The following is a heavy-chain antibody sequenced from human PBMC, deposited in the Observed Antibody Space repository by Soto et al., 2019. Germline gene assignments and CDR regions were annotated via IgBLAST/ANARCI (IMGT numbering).Heavy chain of an antibody. D-gene: IGHD3-10*02. J-gene: IGHJ6*02. CDR2: INDSGTT. V-gene: IGHV4-34*01. CDR1: TGSFSAYF. CDR3: ARGTVYVPFLFPCLDV. Sequence: QVQLQQWGAGLVKSSETLTLSCVVSTGSFSAYFWSWIRHSPGQGLEWIGEINDSGTTHYNPSLKGRFAIFVDTSKNQFSLKVTSVTAADTAMYYCARGTVYVPFLFPCLDVWGQGTTVIVSS.